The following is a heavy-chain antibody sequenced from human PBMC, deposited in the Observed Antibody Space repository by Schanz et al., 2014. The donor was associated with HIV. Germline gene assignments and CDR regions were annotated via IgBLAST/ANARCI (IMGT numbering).Heavy chain of an antibody. Sequence: VQLVESGGGVVQPGGSLSLSCAASGFTFSTYSMNWVRQAPGKGLEWVSSISHSSNYIYYADSVKGRFTISRDNAKNSLYLQMNSLRVEDTAVYYCARRDVPEYYSDTNTYSLTFWGQGTLVTVSS. CDR1: GFTFSTYS. D-gene: IGHD3-22*01. CDR2: ISHSSNYI. CDR3: ARRDVPEYYSDTNTYSLTF. V-gene: IGHV3-21*04. J-gene: IGHJ4*02.